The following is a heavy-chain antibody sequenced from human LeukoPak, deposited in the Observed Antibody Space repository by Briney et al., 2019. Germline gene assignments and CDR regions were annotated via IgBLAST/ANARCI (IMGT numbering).Heavy chain of an antibody. V-gene: IGHV4-61*02. J-gene: IGHJ4*02. Sequence: SQTLSLTCTVSGGSISSGSYYWSWIRQPAGKGLEWIGRICTSGSTNYNPSLKSRVTISVDTSKNQFSLKLSSVTAADTAVYYCARDPIGSSATNDYWGQGTLVTVSS. CDR3: ARDPIGSSATNDY. CDR1: GGSISSGSYY. D-gene: IGHD5-12*01. CDR2: ICTSGST.